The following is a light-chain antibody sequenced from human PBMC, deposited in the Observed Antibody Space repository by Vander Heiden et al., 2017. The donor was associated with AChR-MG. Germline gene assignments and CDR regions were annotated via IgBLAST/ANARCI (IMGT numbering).Light chain of an antibody. V-gene: IGKV1-39*02. J-gene: IGKJ3*01. CDR3: QQRYRRPLSFT. CDR1: QGISNY. Sequence: IQMTQSPLFLSASVGDRVTITCRASQGISNYLNWYQQKAGRAPKLLIYAASNLQRGVPSRFSGGNSGTEFTLTINSLQPEDFATYYCQQRYRRPLSFTFGHRTTIDIK. CDR2: AAS.